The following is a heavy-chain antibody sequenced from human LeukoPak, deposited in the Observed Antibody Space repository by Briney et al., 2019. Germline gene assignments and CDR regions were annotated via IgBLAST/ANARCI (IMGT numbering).Heavy chain of an antibody. D-gene: IGHD1-26*01. V-gene: IGHV4-61*02. CDR3: AFGGGVGATYYYYYYMDV. CDR2: IYTSGST. J-gene: IGHJ6*03. Sequence: PSQTLSLTCTVSGGSVSSGDYYWSWIRQPAGKGLEWIGRIYTSGSTSYGPSLKSRVTISLDTSKNQFSLRLSSVTAADTAVYYCAFGGGVGATYYYYYYMDVWGKGTTVTVSS. CDR1: GGSVSSGDYY.